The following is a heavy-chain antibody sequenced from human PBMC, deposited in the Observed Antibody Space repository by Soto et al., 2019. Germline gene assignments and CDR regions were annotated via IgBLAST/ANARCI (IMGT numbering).Heavy chain of an antibody. CDR1: VYTFTSYD. J-gene: IGHJ5*02. V-gene: IGHV1-8*01. CDR3: ARERSAAGTGWFDP. CDR2: MNPNSGNT. Sequence: QVQLVQSGAEVKKSGASVKVSCKASVYTFTSYDINWVRQATGQGLEWMGWMNPNSGNTGYAQKFQGRVTMTRNTSISTAYMELSSLRYEDTAVYYCARERSAAGTGWFDPWGQGTLVTVSS. D-gene: IGHD6-13*01.